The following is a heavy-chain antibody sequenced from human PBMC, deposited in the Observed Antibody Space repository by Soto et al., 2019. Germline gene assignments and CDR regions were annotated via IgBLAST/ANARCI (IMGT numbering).Heavy chain of an antibody. V-gene: IGHV4-30-2*01. CDR3: ARGGNWNSGWFDP. CDR2: IYHSGST. CDR1: GGSISSGGYS. D-gene: IGHD1-7*01. Sequence: SETLSLTCAVSGGSISSGGYSWSWIRQPPGKGLEWIGYIYHSGSTYYNPSLKSRVTISVDRSKNQFSLKLSSVTAADTAVYYCARGGNWNSGWFDPWGQGTLVTVS. J-gene: IGHJ5*02.